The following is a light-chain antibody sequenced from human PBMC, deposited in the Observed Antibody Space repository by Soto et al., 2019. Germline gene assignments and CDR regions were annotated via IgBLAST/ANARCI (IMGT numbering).Light chain of an antibody. V-gene: IGLV1-40*01. CDR2: GNS. CDR3: QSYDSSLTVV. J-gene: IGLJ2*01. CDR1: SSNIGAGSD. Sequence: QSVLTQPPSVSGAPGQRVTISCTGSSSNIGAGSDVHWYQQLPGTAPKLLLFGNSNRPSGVPDRFSGSKSGTSASLAITGLKAEDEADYYCQSYDSSLTVVFGGGTKLTVL.